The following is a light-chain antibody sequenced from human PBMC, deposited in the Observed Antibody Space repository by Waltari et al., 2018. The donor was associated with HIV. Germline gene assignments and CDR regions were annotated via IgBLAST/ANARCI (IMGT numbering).Light chain of an antibody. Sequence: QSALTQPASVSGSPGQSITISCPGTSSDVGGYNYVSWYQQHPGKAPKLMIYEVSNLPSGVSNRFSGSKSGNTASLTISGLQAEDEADYYCSSYTSSSTWVFGGGTKLTVL. CDR2: EVS. CDR1: SSDVGGYNY. J-gene: IGLJ3*02. CDR3: SSYTSSSTWV. V-gene: IGLV2-14*01.